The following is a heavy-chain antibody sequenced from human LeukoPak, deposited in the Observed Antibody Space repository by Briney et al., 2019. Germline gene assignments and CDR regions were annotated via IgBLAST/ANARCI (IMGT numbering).Heavy chain of an antibody. V-gene: IGHV3-23*01. D-gene: IGHD6-19*01. CDR1: GFTFSNYA. J-gene: IGHJ4*01. CDR2: ISSRGDST. CDR3: AKGIYSSGWSYFDY. Sequence: GGSLRLSCAASGFTFSNYAMSWVRQVPGRGLEWVSTISSRGDSTYDADSVKGRYTISRDNSKNSLYLQMNSVRAEDTAVYYCAKGIYSSGWSYFDYWGHGTLVTVSS.